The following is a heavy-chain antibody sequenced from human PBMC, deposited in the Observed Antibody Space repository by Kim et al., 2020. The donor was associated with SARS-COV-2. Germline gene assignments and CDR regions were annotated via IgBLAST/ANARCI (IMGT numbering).Heavy chain of an antibody. CDR3: VKGSSSRWCFQH. V-gene: IGHV3-30*02. J-gene: IGHJ1*01. Sequence: YVGAVKGRLTIARDNSKNTMHLQMNSLMDEDTAVYYCVKGSSSRWCFQHWGQGTQVTVSS. D-gene: IGHD6-19*01.